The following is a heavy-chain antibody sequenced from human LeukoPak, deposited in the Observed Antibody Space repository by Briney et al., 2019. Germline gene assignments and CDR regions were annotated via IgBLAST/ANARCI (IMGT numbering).Heavy chain of an antibody. CDR3: ARDWVSGWDAGFDY. J-gene: IGHJ4*02. V-gene: IGHV3-66*01. CDR1: GFTVSSNY. CDR2: IYSGGST. D-gene: IGHD6-19*01. Sequence: GGSLRLSCAASGFTVSSNYMSWVRQAPGKGLEWVSVIYSGGSTYYADSVKGRFTISRDNSKNTLYLQMNSLRAEDTALYYCARDWVSGWDAGFDYWGQGTLVTVSS.